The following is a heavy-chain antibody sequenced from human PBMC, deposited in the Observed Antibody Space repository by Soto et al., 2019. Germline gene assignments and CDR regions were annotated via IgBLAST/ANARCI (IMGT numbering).Heavy chain of an antibody. Sequence: GGSLRLSCAASGFTFSSSAMSWVRQAPGKGLEWVSTIRVSGDTSYFADSVKGRFTISRDHSKNTLYLQMNSLRAEDTAIYFCAKAGTNNDYAQSPSDYWGQGTLVTVSS. V-gene: IGHV3-23*01. CDR3: AKAGTNNDYAQSPSDY. CDR1: GFTFSSSA. J-gene: IGHJ4*02. CDR2: IRVSGDTS. D-gene: IGHD3-16*01.